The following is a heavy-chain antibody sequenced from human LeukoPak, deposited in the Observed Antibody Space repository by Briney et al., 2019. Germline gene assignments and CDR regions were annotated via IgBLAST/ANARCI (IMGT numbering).Heavy chain of an antibody. CDR2: IIPIFGTA. CDR1: GGTFSSYA. V-gene: IGHV1-69*01. D-gene: IGHD1-26*01. J-gene: IGHJ4*02. CDR3: AYSGSYSSYYFDY. Sequence: ASVKVSCKASGGTFSSYAISWVRQAPGQGLECMGGIIPIFGTANYAQKFQGRVTITADESTSTAYMELSSLRSEDTAVYYCAYSGSYSSYYFDYWGQGTLVTVSS.